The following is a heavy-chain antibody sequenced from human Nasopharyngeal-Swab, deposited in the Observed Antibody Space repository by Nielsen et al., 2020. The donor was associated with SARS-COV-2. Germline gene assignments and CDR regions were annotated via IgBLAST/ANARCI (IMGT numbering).Heavy chain of an antibody. D-gene: IGHD2-2*01. CDR3: ARVHQLDASDI. V-gene: IGHV3-7*03. J-gene: IGHJ3*02. CDR2: IKQDGSEK. CDR1: GFTFSSYW. Sequence: GESLKISCAASGFTFSSYWMSWVRQAPGKGREWVANIKQDGSEKYYVDSVKGRFTISRDNAKNSLYLQMNSLRAEDTAVYYCARVHQLDASDIWGQGTMVTVSS.